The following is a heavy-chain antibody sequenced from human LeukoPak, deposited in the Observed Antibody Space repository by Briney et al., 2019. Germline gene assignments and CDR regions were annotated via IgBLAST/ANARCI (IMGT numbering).Heavy chain of an antibody. CDR3: ARILPYGDYGDY. CDR1: GFTFSSYE. CDR2: ISSSGSTI. D-gene: IGHD4-17*01. V-gene: IGHV3-48*03. J-gene: IGHJ4*02. Sequence: GGSLRLSCAASGFTFSSYEMNWVRQAPGKGLEWVSYISSSGSTIYYADSVKGRFTISRDNAKNTLYLQMNSLRAEDTAVYYCARILPYGDYGDYWGQGTLVTVSS.